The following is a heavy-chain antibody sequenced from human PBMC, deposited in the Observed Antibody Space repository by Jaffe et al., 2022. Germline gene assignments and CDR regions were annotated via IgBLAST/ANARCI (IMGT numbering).Heavy chain of an antibody. J-gene: IGHJ4*02. Sequence: QVQLVQSGAEVKKPGASVKVSCKASGYTFTGYYMHWVRQAPGQGLEWMGRINPNSGGTNYAQKFQGRVTMTRDTSISTAYMELSRLRSDDTAVYYCARDNEYSNYGYEDIFEGIFDYWGQGTLVTVSS. CDR1: GYTFTGYY. V-gene: IGHV1-2*06. CDR3: ARDNEYSNYGYEDIFEGIFDY. D-gene: IGHD4-4*01. CDR2: INPNSGGT.